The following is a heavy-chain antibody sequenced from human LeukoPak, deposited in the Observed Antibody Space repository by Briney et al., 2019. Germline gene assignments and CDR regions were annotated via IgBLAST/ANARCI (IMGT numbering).Heavy chain of an antibody. CDR3: ARDHCSGGSCLYYFDY. Sequence: ASVKVSCKASGYTFTSYGISWVRQAPGQGLEWMGWISAYNGNTNYAQELQGRVTMTTDTSTSTAYMELRSLRSDDTAVYYCARDHCSGGSCLYYFDYWGQGTLVTVSS. V-gene: IGHV1-18*01. J-gene: IGHJ4*02. CDR2: ISAYNGNT. CDR1: GYTFTSYG. D-gene: IGHD2-15*01.